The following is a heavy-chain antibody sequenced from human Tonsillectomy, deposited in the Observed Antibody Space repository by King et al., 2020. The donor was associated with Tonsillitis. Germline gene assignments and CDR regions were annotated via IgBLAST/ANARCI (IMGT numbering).Heavy chain of an antibody. CDR2: INPSGGST. J-gene: IGHJ3*02. D-gene: IGHD3-22*01. Sequence: QLVQSGAEVKKPGASVKVSCKASGYTFTSYYMHWVRQAPGQGLEWMGIINPSGGSTSYAQKLQGRVTMTRDTSTSTVYMELSSLRSEDTAVYYCARVAAYYYDSSGPFDAFDIWGQGTMVTVSS. V-gene: IGHV1-46*03. CDR3: ARVAAYYYDSSGPFDAFDI. CDR1: GYTFTSYY.